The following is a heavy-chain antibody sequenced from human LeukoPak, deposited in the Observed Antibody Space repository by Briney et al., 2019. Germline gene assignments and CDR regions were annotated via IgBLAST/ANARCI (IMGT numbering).Heavy chain of an antibody. J-gene: IGHJ3*02. CDR1: GYTFTAYL. Sequence: GESLRISFQGSGYTFTAYLICGVRQMPGKGLEGVGIIHPGDSDTRYSPSFQGQVTISADKSITTASLQWSSLKASDTAMYYCGRHQHSGSYGAFDIWGQGTMVTVSS. CDR3: GRHQHSGSYGAFDI. CDR2: IHPGDSDT. V-gene: IGHV5-51*01. D-gene: IGHD1-26*01.